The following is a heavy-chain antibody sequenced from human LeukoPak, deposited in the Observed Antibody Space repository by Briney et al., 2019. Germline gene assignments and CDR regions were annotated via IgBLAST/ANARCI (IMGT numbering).Heavy chain of an antibody. V-gene: IGHV3-11*01. CDR2: ISCSGSNI. Sequence: GGSLRLSCAASGFTFSDYYMSWIRQAPGKGLEWVSCISCSGSNIYYSDSVKGRFTISRDNYKNSLYLQMNSLRAEDTAVYYCARGPVSGSYRALAFDIWGQGTMVTVSS. D-gene: IGHD1-26*01. CDR3: ARGPVSGSYRALAFDI. J-gene: IGHJ3*02. CDR1: GFTFSDYY.